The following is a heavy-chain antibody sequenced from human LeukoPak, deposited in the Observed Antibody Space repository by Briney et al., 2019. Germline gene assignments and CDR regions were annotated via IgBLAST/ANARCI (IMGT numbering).Heavy chain of an antibody. CDR3: ARERYTNMDV. J-gene: IGHJ6*03. CDR1: GFTFSTYS. CDR2: ISSSSSTT. D-gene: IGHD3-9*01. Sequence: PGGSLRLSCAASGFTFSTYSMNWVRQAPGKGLEWVSYISSSSSTTYYADSVKGRLTISRDNAKNSLYLQMNSPRAEDTAVYYCARERYTNMDVWGKGTTVTVSS. V-gene: IGHV3-48*01.